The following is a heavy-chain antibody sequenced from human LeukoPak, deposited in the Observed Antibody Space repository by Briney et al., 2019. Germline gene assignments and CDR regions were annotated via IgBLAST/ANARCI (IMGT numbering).Heavy chain of an antibody. CDR1: GYTFTNND. J-gene: IGHJ4*02. CDR2: MSPKNGNT. V-gene: IGHV1-8*01. D-gene: IGHD6-19*01. CDR3: ARGNAVSGDH. Sequence: ASVKVSCKASGYTFTNNDINWVRQATGQGLEWLGWMSPKNGNTGYAQKFHDRVALTRDTSISTAYLELSSLTDDDTAIYYCARGNAVSGDHWGQGTLVTVSS.